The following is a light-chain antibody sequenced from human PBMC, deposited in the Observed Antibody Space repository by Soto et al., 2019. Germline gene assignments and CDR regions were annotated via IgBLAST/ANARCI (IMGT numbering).Light chain of an antibody. J-gene: IGKJ2*01. V-gene: IGKV1-5*01. CDR2: DGS. CDR3: QQYNSYLYT. CDR1: QSISSW. Sequence: DIQMTQSPSTLSASVGDRVTITCRASQSISSWLAWYQQKPGKAPKLLIYDGSSLESGVPSRFSGSGSGTEFTLTISSLQPDDFATYYCQQYNSYLYTFGHGTKLEIK.